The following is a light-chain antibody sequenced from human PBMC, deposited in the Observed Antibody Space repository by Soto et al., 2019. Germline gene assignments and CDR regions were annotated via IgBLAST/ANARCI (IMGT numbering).Light chain of an antibody. CDR1: QSLLHITGETF. CDR2: EVS. CDR3: MQSTQLPPS. Sequence: DVVMTQTPLSLSVAPGQPASISCKSSQSLLHITGETFLFWYLQKPGQSPQLLIYEVSTRVSGVPDRFRGSGSGTDFTLEISRVETDDVGIYCCMQSTQLPPSFGQGTRLGIE. V-gene: IGKV2D-29*02. J-gene: IGKJ5*01.